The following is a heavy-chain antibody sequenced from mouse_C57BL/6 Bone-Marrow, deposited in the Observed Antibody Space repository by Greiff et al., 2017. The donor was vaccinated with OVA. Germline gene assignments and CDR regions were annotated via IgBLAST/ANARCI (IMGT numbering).Heavy chain of an antibody. CDR2: IRNRANNHAT. CDR3: TSITTVVGDWFAY. D-gene: IGHD1-1*01. J-gene: IGHJ3*01. Sequence: EVKLMESGGGLVQPGGSVKLSCAASGFTFSDAWMDWVRQSPEKGLEWVAEIRNRANNHATYYDESVKGRFTISRDDSKSSVYLQMNSLRAEDTGIYDCTSITTVVGDWFAYWGQGTLVTVSA. CDR1: GFTFSDAW. V-gene: IGHV6-6*01.